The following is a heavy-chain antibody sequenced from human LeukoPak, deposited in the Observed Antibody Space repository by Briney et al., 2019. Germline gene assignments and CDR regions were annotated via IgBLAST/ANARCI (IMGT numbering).Heavy chain of an antibody. D-gene: IGHD3-22*01. Sequence: GVSLRLSCAASGFTFSSYWMSWVRQAQGKGLEGVASISQDGSEKRYVASVKGRFTISRDNAKDSLYLQMNSLRDEDTAVYYCAREKPMIADYWGQGALVTVSS. CDR2: ISQDGSEK. CDR3: AREKPMIADY. V-gene: IGHV3-7*01. CDR1: GFTFSSYW. J-gene: IGHJ4*02.